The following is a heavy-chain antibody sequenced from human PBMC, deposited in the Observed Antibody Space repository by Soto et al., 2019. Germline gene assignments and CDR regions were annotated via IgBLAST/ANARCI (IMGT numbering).Heavy chain of an antibody. J-gene: IGHJ6*02. V-gene: IGHV3-13*05. CDR1: GFTFRNYD. CDR2: ISAAGDP. Sequence: EVQLVESGGGLVQPGGSLRLSCEASGFTFRNYDMHWVRQGTGKGLEWVSGISAAGDPDYADSVEGRFTISRENAQYSFFLQMNNLRVGDTAVYYCARTDRDFYGLDVWGQGTTVIVSS. CDR3: ARTDRDFYGLDV.